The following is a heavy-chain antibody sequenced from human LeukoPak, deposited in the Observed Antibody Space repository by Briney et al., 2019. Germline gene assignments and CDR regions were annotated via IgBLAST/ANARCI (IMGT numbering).Heavy chain of an antibody. J-gene: IGHJ6*02. CDR3: ARRLEQNYYYYGMDV. CDR2: ISSSSSAI. Sequence: PGGSLRLSCAASGFTFSSYSMNWVRQAPGKGLEWVSYISSSSSAIYYADSVKGRFTISRANAKNSLYLQMNSLRAEDTAVYYCARRLEQNYYYYGMDVWGQGATVTVSS. V-gene: IGHV3-48*01. D-gene: IGHD6-6*01. CDR1: GFTFSSYS.